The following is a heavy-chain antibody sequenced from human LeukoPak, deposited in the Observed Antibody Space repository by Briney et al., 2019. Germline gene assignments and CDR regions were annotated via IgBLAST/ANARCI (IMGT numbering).Heavy chain of an antibody. Sequence: SETLSLTCTVSGGSISTGFYWGWIRQPPGKGLEWIGSIHYSGSTYYNPSLKSRFTISVDTSKSQFSLKLSSVTAADTAVYYCARHRVGATRNSNWSDPWGQGTLVTVSS. CDR2: IHYSGST. D-gene: IGHD1-26*01. CDR3: ARHRVGATRNSNWSDP. CDR1: GGSISTGFY. V-gene: IGHV4-39*01. J-gene: IGHJ5*02.